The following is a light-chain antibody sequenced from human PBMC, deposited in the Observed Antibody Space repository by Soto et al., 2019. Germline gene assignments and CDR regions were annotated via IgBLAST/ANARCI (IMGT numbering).Light chain of an antibody. CDR2: AAS. Sequence: DIQMTQSPSSLSASVGDRVTITCRASQSISSYLNWYQQKPGKAPKLLIYAASSLQSGVPSRFRGSGCGTEFTLTISSLQPEDFAPYYCQQSYSTPHTFGQRTKLEIK. J-gene: IGKJ2*01. CDR3: QQSYSTPHT. V-gene: IGKV1-39*01. CDR1: QSISSY.